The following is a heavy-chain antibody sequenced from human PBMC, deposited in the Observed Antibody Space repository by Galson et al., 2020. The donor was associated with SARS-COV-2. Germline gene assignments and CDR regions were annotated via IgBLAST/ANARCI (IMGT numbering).Heavy chain of an antibody. J-gene: IGHJ4*02. Sequence: GGSLRLSCAAPGFTFSSYEMNWVRQAPGQGLEWVSSSSSSSSYIYHADPVKGRFTIPRENAKNSLYLQMNSLRAEDTAVYYCARDSESGYDILTGYYIAQWVDYWGQGTLVTVSS. CDR2: SSSSSSYI. CDR1: GFTFSSYE. V-gene: IGHV3-21*01. CDR3: ARDSESGYDILTGYYIAQWVDY. D-gene: IGHD3-9*01.